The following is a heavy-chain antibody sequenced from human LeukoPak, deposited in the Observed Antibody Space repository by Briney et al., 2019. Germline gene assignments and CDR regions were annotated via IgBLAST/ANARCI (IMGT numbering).Heavy chain of an antibody. J-gene: IGHJ4*02. CDR1: GYTFTNYY. Sequence: GASVKVSCKASGYTFTNYYVHWVRQAPGQGLEGMGGINPSAGSATYAQKFQGRVTMTRDMSTSTVSMELSSLTSEDTAFYYCTRARRTLNVVKFHPDFEDWGQGTLVTVSS. V-gene: IGHV1-46*01. CDR2: INPSAGSA. CDR3: TRARRTLNVVKFHPDFED. D-gene: IGHD2-2*01.